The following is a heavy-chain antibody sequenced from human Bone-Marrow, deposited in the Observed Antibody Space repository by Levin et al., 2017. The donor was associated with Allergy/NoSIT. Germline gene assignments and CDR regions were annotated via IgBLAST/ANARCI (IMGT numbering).Heavy chain of an antibody. CDR1: GYNFAAYW. J-gene: IGHJ3*02. D-gene: IGHD2-15*01. CDR3: ERLGAEGCREASDM. Sequence: ASVKVSCKGSGYNFAAYWNAWVRQLPGKGLEWMGIIYPGDSDPRYTKYNPSFQGHVTLSVDNSINTAYLQWTSLKASDTAIYYCERLGAEGCREASDMWVQGTMVTVSS. CDR2: IYPGDSDPRYT. V-gene: IGHV5-51*01.